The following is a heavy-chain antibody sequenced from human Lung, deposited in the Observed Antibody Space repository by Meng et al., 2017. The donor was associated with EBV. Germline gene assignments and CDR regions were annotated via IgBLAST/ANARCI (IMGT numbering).Heavy chain of an antibody. CDR1: GGSISSSNW. D-gene: IGHD6-13*01. CDR2: IYHSGST. CDR3: ARARSIAAAVIDY. Sequence: QVQLQDSGPGPVKPSGTLSPPCAFPGGSISSSNWWSWVRQPPGKGLEWIGEIYHSGSTNYNPSLKSRVTISVDKSKNQFSLKLSSVTAADTAVYYCARARSIAAAVIDYWGQGTLVTVSS. J-gene: IGHJ4*02. V-gene: IGHV4-4*02.